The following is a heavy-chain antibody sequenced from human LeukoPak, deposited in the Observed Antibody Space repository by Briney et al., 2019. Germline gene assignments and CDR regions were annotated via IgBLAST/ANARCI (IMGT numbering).Heavy chain of an antibody. Sequence: PGGSLRLSCAASGFTFSSYRMTWVRQAPGKGLEWVSSISPTSSVTYVADSLRGRFTISRDNAQGSLYLQMNNLTADDTAVYYCSRALATVTNVWFDPWGQGTLVSVSS. D-gene: IGHD4-17*01. V-gene: IGHV3-21*06. CDR1: GFTFSSYR. CDR3: SRALATVTNVWFDP. CDR2: ISPTSSVT. J-gene: IGHJ5*02.